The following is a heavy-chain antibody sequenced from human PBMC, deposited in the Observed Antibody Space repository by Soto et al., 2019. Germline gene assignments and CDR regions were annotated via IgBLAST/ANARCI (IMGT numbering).Heavy chain of an antibody. V-gene: IGHV2-5*02. CDR2: IYWDEDK. D-gene: IGHD1-7*01. J-gene: IGHJ6*02. CDR1: GFSLNTNGMG. Sequence: QITLKESGPTLVRPTQTLILTCSFSGFSLNTNGMGVSWIRQPPGKALEWLAFIYWDEDKRYSTSLKTRLTVATDTSKNEVVLTLPTLDPLDTATYYCAGWNYEAGVDVGGQGTRVTVSS. CDR3: AGWNYEAGVDV.